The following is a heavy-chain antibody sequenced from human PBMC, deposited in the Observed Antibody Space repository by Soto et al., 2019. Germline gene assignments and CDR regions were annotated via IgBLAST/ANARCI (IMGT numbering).Heavy chain of an antibody. D-gene: IGHD2-15*01. CDR1: GFTFSSYA. V-gene: IGHV3-23*01. CDR2: VSIGGST. Sequence: GGSLRLSCAASGFTFSSYAMGWVRQGPGKGLEWVAVVSIGGSTHYADSVRGRFTISRDDSKNTLSPQMNSLTAEDTAVYFCAKRRGAGGHFDYWGQGALVTVSS. J-gene: IGHJ4*02. CDR3: AKRRGAGGHFDY.